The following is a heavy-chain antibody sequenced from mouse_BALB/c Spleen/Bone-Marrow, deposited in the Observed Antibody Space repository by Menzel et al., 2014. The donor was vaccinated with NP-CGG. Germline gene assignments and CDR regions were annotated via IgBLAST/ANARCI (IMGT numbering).Heavy chain of an antibody. V-gene: IGHV1-54*01. Sequence: VQLQQSGAGLVRPGTSVKVSCKASGYAFTTYLIEWVKQRPGQGLEWIGVINPGSGDTHYNEKFKDKATLTADKSSSTAYMQLSSLTSDDSAVYFCARNANWLFTYWGQGTLVTVSA. CDR1: GYAFTTYL. CDR2: INPGSGDT. CDR3: ARNANWLFTY. J-gene: IGHJ3*01. D-gene: IGHD4-1*01.